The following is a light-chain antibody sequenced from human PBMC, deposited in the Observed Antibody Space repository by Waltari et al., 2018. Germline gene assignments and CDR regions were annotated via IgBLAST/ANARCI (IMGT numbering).Light chain of an antibody. J-gene: IGLJ3*02. V-gene: IGLV1-44*01. CDR1: SSNIGGNY. CDR2: SDD. Sequence: QSVLTQPPSVSGAPGQGVAISCSGRSSNIGGNYVNWFQQLPGTAPKLLIHSDDQRPSGVPDRFSGSKSGTSASLAISGLQSGDEADYYCATWDDNLSGSWVFGGGTKLTVL. CDR3: ATWDDNLSGSWV.